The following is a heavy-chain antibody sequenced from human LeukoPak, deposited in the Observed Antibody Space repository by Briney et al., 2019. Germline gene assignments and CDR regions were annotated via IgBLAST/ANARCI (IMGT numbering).Heavy chain of an antibody. CDR3: ARDHSGPDY. CDR2: IDRSGNTK. V-gene: IGHV3-11*04. D-gene: IGHD1-26*01. Sequence: GGSLRLSCAASGFAFSDYYMSWIRQAPGQGLEWISYIDRSGNTKYYADSVKGRLTISRDNAKNSLLLQVNSLRAEDTAVYYCARDHSGPDYWGQGTLVTVSS. J-gene: IGHJ4*02. CDR1: GFAFSDYY.